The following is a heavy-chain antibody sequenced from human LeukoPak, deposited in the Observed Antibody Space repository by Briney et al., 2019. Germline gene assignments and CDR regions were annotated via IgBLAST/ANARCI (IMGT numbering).Heavy chain of an antibody. CDR2: MNPNSGNT. CDR1: GYTFTSYD. CDR3: ARGPLLGYCSSTSCYTNWFDP. Sequence: GASVKVSCKASGYTFTSYDINWVRQATGQGLEWMGWMNPNSGNTGYAQKFQGRVTITRNTSISTAYMELSSLRSEDTAVYYCARGPLLGYCSSTSCYTNWFDPWGQGTLVTVSS. J-gene: IGHJ5*02. V-gene: IGHV1-8*03. D-gene: IGHD2-2*02.